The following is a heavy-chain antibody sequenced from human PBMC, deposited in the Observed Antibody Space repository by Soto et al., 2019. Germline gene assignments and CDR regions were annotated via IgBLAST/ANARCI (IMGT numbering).Heavy chain of an antibody. V-gene: IGHV3-33*01. Sequence: SLRLSCAASGFTFSSYGMHWVRQAPGKGLEWVAVIWYDGSNKYYADSVKGRFTISRDNSKNTLYLQMNSLRAEDTAVYYCARDLEGVVVPAAMRYYYYYGMDVWGQGTTVTVSS. D-gene: IGHD2-2*01. CDR2: IWYDGSNK. J-gene: IGHJ6*02. CDR3: ARDLEGVVVPAAMRYYYYYGMDV. CDR1: GFTFSSYG.